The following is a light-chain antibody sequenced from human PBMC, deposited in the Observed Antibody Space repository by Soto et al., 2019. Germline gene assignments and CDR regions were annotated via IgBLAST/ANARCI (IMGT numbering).Light chain of an antibody. CDR2: SND. V-gene: IGLV1-44*01. CDR1: SSNIGSNT. CDR3: AAWDDSLNGPVV. Sequence: QSALTQPPSASGTPGQRVTISCSGSSSNIGSNTVNWYQQLPGTAPKLLIYSNDQRPSGVPARFSGSKSGTSASLAISGLQSEDEADYYCAAWDDSLNGPVVFGGGTKLTVL. J-gene: IGLJ2*01.